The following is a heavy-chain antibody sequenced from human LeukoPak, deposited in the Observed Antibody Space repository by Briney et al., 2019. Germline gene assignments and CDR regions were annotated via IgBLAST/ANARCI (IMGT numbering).Heavy chain of an antibody. D-gene: IGHD6-13*01. CDR1: GFTFSSYA. Sequence: AGGSLRLSCAASGFTFSSYAMSWVRQAPGKGLEWVSAISGSGGSTYYADSVKGRFTISRDNSKNTLYLQMNSLRAEDTAVYYCAKASTRSSTENDYWRQGTLVTVSS. CDR3: AKASTRSSTENDY. CDR2: ISGSGGST. J-gene: IGHJ4*02. V-gene: IGHV3-23*01.